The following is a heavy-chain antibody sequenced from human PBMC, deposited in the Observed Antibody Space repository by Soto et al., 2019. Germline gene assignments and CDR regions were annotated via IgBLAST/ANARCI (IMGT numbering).Heavy chain of an antibody. J-gene: IGHJ6*02. V-gene: IGHV4-30-2*01. CDR2: IYHSGST. CDR3: ARHRPVRYYDSSGYYYYYYYGMDV. CDR1: GGSISSGGYY. D-gene: IGHD3-22*01. Sequence: SETLSLTCTVSGGSISSGGYYWSWIRQPPGKGLEWIGYIYHSGSTYYNPSLKSRVTMSVDRSKNQFSLKLSSVTAADSAVYYCARHRPVRYYDSSGYYYYYYYGMDVWGQGTTVTVSS.